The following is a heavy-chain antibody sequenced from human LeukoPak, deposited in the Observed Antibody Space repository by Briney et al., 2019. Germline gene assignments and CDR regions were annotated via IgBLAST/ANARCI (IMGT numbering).Heavy chain of an antibody. Sequence: ASVKVSCKASGYTFTSYDINWVRQATGQGLEWMGWMNPNSGNTGYAQKFQGRVTMTRNTSISTAYMELSSLRSEDTAVYYCARVSVQNYYYYYYMDAWGKGTTDTVSS. CDR3: ARVSVQNYYYYYYMDA. CDR2: MNPNSGNT. V-gene: IGHV1-8*01. J-gene: IGHJ6*03. D-gene: IGHD1-1*01. CDR1: GYTFTSYD.